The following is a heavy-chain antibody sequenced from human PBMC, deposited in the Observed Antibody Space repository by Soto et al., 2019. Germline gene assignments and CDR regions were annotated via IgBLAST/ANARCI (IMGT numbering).Heavy chain of an antibody. D-gene: IGHD3-22*01. Sequence: QVHLVQSGAEVKKPGASVQDSCKASGYTFTSYAMHWVRQAPGQRLEWMGWINGGNGKTKYSQKFQGRVTIIGDTSASTASVQLSSTRSEDTAVYSCPRNRKNSSYIDFWGRGPLVTVS. J-gene: IGHJ4*02. V-gene: IGHV1-3*01. CDR1: GYTFTSYA. CDR2: INGGNGKT. CDR3: PRNRKNSSYIDF.